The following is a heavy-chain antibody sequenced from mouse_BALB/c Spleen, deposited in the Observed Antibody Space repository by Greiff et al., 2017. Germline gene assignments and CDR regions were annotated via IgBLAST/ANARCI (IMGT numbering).Heavy chain of an antibody. V-gene: IGHV5-12-1*01. Sequence: EVMLVESGGGLVKPGGSLKLSCAASGFAFSSYDMSWVRQTPEKRLEWVAYISSGGGSTYYPDTVKGRFTISRDNAKNTLYLQMSSLKSEDTAMYYCARHEDYEFFSAWFAYWGQGTLVTVSA. D-gene: IGHD2-4*01. CDR1: GFAFSSYD. CDR3: ARHEDYEFFSAWFAY. CDR2: ISSGGGST. J-gene: IGHJ3*01.